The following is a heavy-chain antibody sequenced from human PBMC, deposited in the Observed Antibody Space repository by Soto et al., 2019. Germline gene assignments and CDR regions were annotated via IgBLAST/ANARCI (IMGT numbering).Heavy chain of an antibody. CDR1: GYTFTSYG. CDR3: ARLNSLWVWFGELGGWFDP. V-gene: IGHV1-18*04. D-gene: IGHD3-10*01. J-gene: IGHJ5*02. Sequence: GASVKVSCKASGYTFTSYGISWVRQAPGQGLEWMGWISAYNGNTNYAQKLQGRVTMTTDTSTSTAYMELRSLRSDDTAVYYCARLNSLWVWFGELGGWFDPWGQGTLVTVSS. CDR2: ISAYNGNT.